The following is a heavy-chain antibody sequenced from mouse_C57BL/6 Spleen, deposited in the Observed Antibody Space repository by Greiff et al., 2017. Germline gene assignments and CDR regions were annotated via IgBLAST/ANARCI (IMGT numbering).Heavy chain of an antibody. CDR3: ARGAAAEGYAMDY. CDR2: ISYSGST. J-gene: IGHJ4*01. Sequence: EVKLVESGPGLAKPSQTLSLTCSVTGYSITSDYWNWIRKFPGNKLEYMGYISYSGSTYYNPSLKSRISITRDTSKNQYYLQLNSVTTEDTATYYCARGAAAEGYAMDYWGQGTSVTVSS. V-gene: IGHV3-8*01. CDR1: GYSITSDY.